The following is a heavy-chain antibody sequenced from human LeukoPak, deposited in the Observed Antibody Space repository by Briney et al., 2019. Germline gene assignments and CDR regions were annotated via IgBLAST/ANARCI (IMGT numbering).Heavy chain of an antibody. D-gene: IGHD6-19*01. CDR3: AKGGNSGRTYYYYYMDV. CDR2: ISGSGGST. V-gene: IGHV3-23*01. J-gene: IGHJ6*03. Sequence: GGSLRLSCAASGFTFSSYGMSWVRQAPGEGLEWVSSISGSGGSTYYAHPLHGRFNISRDSSKNTVYLQMNGLRAEDTAVYYCAKGGNSGRTYYYYYMDVWGKGTTVTVSS. CDR1: GFTFSSYG.